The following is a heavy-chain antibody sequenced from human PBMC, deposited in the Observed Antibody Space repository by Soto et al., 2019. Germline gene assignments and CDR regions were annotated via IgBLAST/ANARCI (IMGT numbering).Heavy chain of an antibody. CDR2: IIPIFGTA. CDR3: VTSNLAYCGGDCYFAFDI. D-gene: IGHD2-21*02. J-gene: IGHJ3*02. Sequence: QVQLVQSGAEVKKPGSSVKVSCKASGGTFSSYAISWVRQAPGQGLEWMGGIIPIFGTANYAQKFQGRVTITADESTSTAYMELSSLRSEDTAVYYCVTSNLAYCGGDCYFAFDIWGQGTMVTVSS. CDR1: GGTFSSYA. V-gene: IGHV1-69*01.